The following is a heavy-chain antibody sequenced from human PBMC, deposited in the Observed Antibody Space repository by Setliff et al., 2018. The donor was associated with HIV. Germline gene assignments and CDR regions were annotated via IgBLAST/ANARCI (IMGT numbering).Heavy chain of an antibody. J-gene: IGHJ6*02. CDR1: GGSISSSSYY. CDR2: INYIGST. CDR3: ARRRGDVVVPAAIDYYYGMDV. Sequence: SETLSLTCTVSGGSISSSSYYWGWIRQPPGKGLEWIGSINYIGSTYFNPSLKSRVTISVDTSKNQFSLKVNSVSAADTAVYYCARRRGDVVVPAAIDYYYGMDVWGQGTTVTVSS. D-gene: IGHD2-2*01. V-gene: IGHV4-39*07.